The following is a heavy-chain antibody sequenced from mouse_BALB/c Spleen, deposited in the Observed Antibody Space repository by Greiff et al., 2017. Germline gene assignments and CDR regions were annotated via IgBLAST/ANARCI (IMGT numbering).Heavy chain of an antibody. CDR3: ASRQLGPGHYYAMDY. CDR1: GYTFTSYW. V-gene: IGHV1-7*01. J-gene: IGHJ4*01. D-gene: IGHD3-2*01. CDR2: INPSTGYT. Sequence: QVQLKESGAELAKPGASVKMSCKASGYTFTSYWMHWVKQRPGQGLEWIGYINPSTGYTEYNQKFKDKATLTADKSSSTAYMQLSSLTSEDSAVYYCASRQLGPGHYYAMDYWGQGTSVTVSS.